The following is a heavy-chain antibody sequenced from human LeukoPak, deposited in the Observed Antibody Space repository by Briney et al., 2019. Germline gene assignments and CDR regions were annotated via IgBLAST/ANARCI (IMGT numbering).Heavy chain of an antibody. Sequence: SQTLSLTCTVSGGSISSGSYYWSWIRQPAGKGLEWIGRIYTSGSTNYNPSLKSRVTITVDTSKNQFSLKLSSVTAADTAVYYCAKATELWLLDYWGHGTLVTVSS. CDR3: AKATELWLLDY. J-gene: IGHJ4*01. V-gene: IGHV4-61*02. D-gene: IGHD5-18*01. CDR1: GGSISSGSYY. CDR2: IYTSGST.